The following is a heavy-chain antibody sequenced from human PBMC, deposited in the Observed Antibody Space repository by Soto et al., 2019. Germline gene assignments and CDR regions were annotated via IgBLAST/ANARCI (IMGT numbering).Heavy chain of an antibody. J-gene: IGHJ4*02. V-gene: IGHV3-15*01. CDR2: IKSKTDGGST. Sequence: EVQLVESGGGLVKPGGSLRLSCAASGFTFSNAWMSWVRQAPGKGLEWVGRIKSKTDGGSTDYAAPVKGRFTISRDDSKNTLYLQMNSLKTEDTAVYYCTTARPPTYFDYWGQGTLVTVSS. CDR1: GFTFSNAW. CDR3: TTARPPTYFDY.